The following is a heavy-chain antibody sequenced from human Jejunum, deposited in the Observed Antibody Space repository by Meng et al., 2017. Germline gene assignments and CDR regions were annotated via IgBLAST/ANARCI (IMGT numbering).Heavy chain of an antibody. CDR3: ARDRSTGYLYYFDY. D-gene: IGHD4-17*01. V-gene: IGHV3-33*01. CDR2: IWYDGSNK. CDR1: GFTFSSYG. Sequence: VQLVAAGGGGVQPGRSLSLSCAASGFTFSSYGMHWVRQAPGKGLEWVAVIWYDGSNKYYADSVKGRFTISRDNSKNTLYLQMNSLRAEDTAVYYCARDRSTGYLYYFDYWGQGTLVTVSS. J-gene: IGHJ4*02.